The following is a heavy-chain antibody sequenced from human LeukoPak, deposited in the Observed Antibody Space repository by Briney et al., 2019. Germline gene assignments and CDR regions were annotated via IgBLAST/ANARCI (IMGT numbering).Heavy chain of an antibody. CDR3: AKDESSWDLGHYFDY. D-gene: IGHD6-13*01. Sequence: GGSLRLSCAASGFTFSSYGMHWVRQAPGKGLEWVAVISYDGSNKYYADSVKGRFTISRDNSKNTLYLQRNSLRAEDTAVYYCAKDESSWDLGHYFDYWGQGTLVTVSS. V-gene: IGHV3-30*18. CDR1: GFTFSSYG. J-gene: IGHJ4*02. CDR2: ISYDGSNK.